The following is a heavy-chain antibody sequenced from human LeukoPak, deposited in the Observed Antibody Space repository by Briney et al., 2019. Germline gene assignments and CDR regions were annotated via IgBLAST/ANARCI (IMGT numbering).Heavy chain of an antibody. V-gene: IGHV4-31*11. Sequence: SETLSLTCAVSGGSISSGGYSWSWIRQHPGKGLEWIGYIYYSGSTYYNPSLKSRVTISVDTSKNQFSLKLSSVTAADTAVYYCARASEYAFDIWGQGTMVTVSS. J-gene: IGHJ3*02. CDR2: IYYSGST. CDR3: ARASEYAFDI. CDR1: GGSISSGGYS.